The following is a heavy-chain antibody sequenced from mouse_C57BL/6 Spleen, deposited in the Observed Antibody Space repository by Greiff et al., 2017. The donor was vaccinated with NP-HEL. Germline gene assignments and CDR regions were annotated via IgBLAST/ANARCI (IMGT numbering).Heavy chain of an antibody. V-gene: IGHV2-9-1*01. D-gene: IGHD1-1*01. CDR3: ARRATTVVAEDWYFDV. CDR1: GFSLTSYA. CDR2: IWTGGGT. Sequence: VQLVESGPGLVAPSQSLSITCTVSGFSLTSYAISWVRQPPGKGLEWLGVIWTGGGTNYNSALKSRLSISKDNSKSQVFLKMNSLQTDDTARYYCARRATTVVAEDWYFDVWGTGTTVTVSS. J-gene: IGHJ1*03.